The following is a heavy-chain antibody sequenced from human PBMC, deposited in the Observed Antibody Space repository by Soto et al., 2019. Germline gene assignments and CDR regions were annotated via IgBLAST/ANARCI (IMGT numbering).Heavy chain of an antibody. D-gene: IGHD3-9*01. CDR3: ATDQGYYDILTGRQNWFDP. Sequence: ASVKVSCKVSGYTLTELSMHWVRQAPGKGLEWMGGFDPEDGETIYAQKFQGRVTMTEDTSTDTAYMELSSLRSEDTAVYYCATDQGYYDILTGRQNWFDPWGQGTLVTVSS. CDR2: FDPEDGET. CDR1: GYTLTELS. V-gene: IGHV1-24*01. J-gene: IGHJ5*02.